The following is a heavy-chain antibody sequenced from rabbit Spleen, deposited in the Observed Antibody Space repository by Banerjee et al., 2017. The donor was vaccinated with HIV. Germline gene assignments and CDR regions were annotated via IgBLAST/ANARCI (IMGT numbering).Heavy chain of an antibody. Sequence: QLKETGGGLVQPGGSLTLSCKASGFDFRRYYMSWVRQAPGKGLEWIGIIDVGKGNTDYASWVNGRFTISSDNAQNTVDLQMNSLTAADTATYFCVRDQAGDADYGPYYLNLWGPGTLVTVS. CDR1: GFDFRRYY. V-gene: IGHV1S7*01. CDR2: IDVGKGNT. J-gene: IGHJ4*01. CDR3: VRDQAGDADYGPYYLNL. D-gene: IGHD2-1*01.